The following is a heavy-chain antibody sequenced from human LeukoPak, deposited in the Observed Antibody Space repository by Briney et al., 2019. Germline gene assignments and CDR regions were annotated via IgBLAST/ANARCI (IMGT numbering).Heavy chain of an antibody. Sequence: KTSETLSLTCTVSGGSISSYYWSWIRQPPGKGLEWIGYIYYSGSTNYNPSLKSRVTISVDTSKNQFSLKLSSVTAADTAVYYCARGNYYGSGSYYNWGQGTLVTVSS. D-gene: IGHD3-10*01. J-gene: IGHJ4*02. CDR1: GGSISSYY. CDR2: IYYSGST. V-gene: IGHV4-59*01. CDR3: ARGNYYGSGSYYN.